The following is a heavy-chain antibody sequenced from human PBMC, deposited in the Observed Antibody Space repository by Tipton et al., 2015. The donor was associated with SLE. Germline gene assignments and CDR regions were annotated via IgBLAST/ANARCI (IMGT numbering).Heavy chain of an antibody. J-gene: IGHJ2*01. CDR3: ARDGGGSSSWYFDL. CDR2: IYYSGST. CDR1: GGSISSYY. V-gene: IGHV4-59*12. Sequence: TLSLTCTVSGGSISSYYWSWIRQPPGKGLEWIGYIYYSGSTNYNPSLKSRVTISVDTSKNQFSLKLNSVTAAYTAVYYCARDGGGSSSWYFDLWGRGTLVTVSS. D-gene: IGHD6-6*01.